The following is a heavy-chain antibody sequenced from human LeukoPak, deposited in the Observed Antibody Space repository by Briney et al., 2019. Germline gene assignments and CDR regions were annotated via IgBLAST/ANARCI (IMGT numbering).Heavy chain of an antibody. Sequence: GRSLRLSCAASGFTFSSYGMHWVRQAPGKGLEWVAVIWYDGSNKYYADSVKGRFTISRDNSKNTLYLQMNSLRAEDTAVYYCARDSSGYGSFDYWGRGTLVTVSS. J-gene: IGHJ4*02. CDR2: IWYDGSNK. V-gene: IGHV3-33*01. CDR1: GFTFSSYG. CDR3: ARDSSGYGSFDY. D-gene: IGHD3-22*01.